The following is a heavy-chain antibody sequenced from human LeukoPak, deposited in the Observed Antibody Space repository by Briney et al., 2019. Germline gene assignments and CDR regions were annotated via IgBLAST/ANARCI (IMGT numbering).Heavy chain of an antibody. CDR2: IIPIFGTA. Sequence: SVKVSCKASGGTFSSYAISWVRQAPGQGLEWMGGIIPIFGTANYAQKFQGRVTITADKSTSTAYMELSSLRSEDTAVYYCARSHYYGSGSHDAFDIWGQGTMVAVSS. J-gene: IGHJ3*02. V-gene: IGHV1-69*06. CDR1: GGTFSSYA. D-gene: IGHD3-10*01. CDR3: ARSHYYGSGSHDAFDI.